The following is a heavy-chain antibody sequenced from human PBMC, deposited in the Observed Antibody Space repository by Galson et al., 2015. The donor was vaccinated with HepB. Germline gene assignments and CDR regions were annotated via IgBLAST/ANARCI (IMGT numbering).Heavy chain of an antibody. V-gene: IGHV3-7*01. CDR3: AREPGYCRGGRCHNWFDP. D-gene: IGHD2-15*01. CDR2: IYAGGTTK. Sequence: SLRLSCAASGFTLSNYWMAWVRQAPRKGLEWVANIYAGGTTKNYADSVKGRFIISKDNAESSIYLQMNSLRADDTAIYYCAREPGYCRGGRCHNWFDPWGQGTLVTVSS. CDR1: GFTLSNYW. J-gene: IGHJ5*02.